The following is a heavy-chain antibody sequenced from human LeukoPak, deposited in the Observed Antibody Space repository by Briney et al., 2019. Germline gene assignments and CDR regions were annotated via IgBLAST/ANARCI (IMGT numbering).Heavy chain of an antibody. J-gene: IGHJ4*02. CDR2: IIPILGIA. CDR3: AVDGGNSYYFDY. CDR1: GGTFGSYA. V-gene: IGHV1-69*04. D-gene: IGHD4-23*01. Sequence: ASVKVSCKASGGTFGSYAISWVRQAPGQGLEWMGRIIPILGIANYAQKFQGRVTITADKSTSTAYMELSSLRSEDTAVYYCAVDGGNSYYFDYWGQGTLVTVSS.